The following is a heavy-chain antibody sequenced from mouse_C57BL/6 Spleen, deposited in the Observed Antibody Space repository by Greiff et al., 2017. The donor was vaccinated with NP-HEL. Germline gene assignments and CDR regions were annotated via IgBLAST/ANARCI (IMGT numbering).Heavy chain of an antibody. CDR1: GYTFTSYW. V-gene: IGHV1-52*01. Sequence: VQLQQSGAELVRPGSSVKLSCKASGYTFTSYWMHWVKQRPIQGLEWIGNIDPSDSETHYNQKFKDKATLTVDKSSSTAYMQLSSLTSEDSAVYDCARGVYYGSREAMDYWGQGTSVTVSS. CDR2: IDPSDSET. J-gene: IGHJ4*01. CDR3: ARGVYYGSREAMDY. D-gene: IGHD1-1*01.